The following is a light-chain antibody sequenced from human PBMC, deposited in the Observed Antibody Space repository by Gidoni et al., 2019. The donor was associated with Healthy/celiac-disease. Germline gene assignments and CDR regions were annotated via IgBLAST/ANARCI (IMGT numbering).Light chain of an antibody. V-gene: IGKV3-11*01. J-gene: IGKJ4*01. CDR1: QSVSSY. Sequence: DIVLTQSPATLSLSPGESATLTCRASQSVSSYLAWYQQKPGQAPRLLIYDASNRATGIPARFSGSGSGTDFTLTISRLEPEDFAVYYCQQRSNWALTFGGGTKVEIK. CDR2: DAS. CDR3: QQRSNWALT.